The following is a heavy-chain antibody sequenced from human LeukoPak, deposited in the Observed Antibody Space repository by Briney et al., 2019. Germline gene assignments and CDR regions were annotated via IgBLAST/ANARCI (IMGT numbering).Heavy chain of an antibody. CDR2: IDNSGST. V-gene: IGHV4-39*01. Sequence: SETLSLTCTVSGGSISSSSYYWGWIRQSPGKGLEWIGSIDNSGSTYYNPSRKSRVTLSEDTSKNQFSLKLSSVTAADTAVYYCARHPMRYCSSTSCFWNWFDPWGQGTLVTVSS. CDR3: ARHPMRYCSSTSCFWNWFDP. D-gene: IGHD2-2*01. J-gene: IGHJ5*02. CDR1: GGSISSSSYY.